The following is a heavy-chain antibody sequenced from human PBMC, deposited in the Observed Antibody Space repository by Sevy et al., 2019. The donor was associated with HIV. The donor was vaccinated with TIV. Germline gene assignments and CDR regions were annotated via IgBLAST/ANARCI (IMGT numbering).Heavy chain of an antibody. J-gene: IGHJ4*02. Sequence: GGSLRLSCAASGFTFSSYAMHWVRQAPGKGLEWVAVISYDGSNKYYADSVKGRFTISRDHSKNTLYLQMNSLRAEDKAVYYCARGNQMVYAILMRYYFDYWGQGTLVTVSS. CDR1: GFTFSSYA. D-gene: IGHD2-8*01. CDR3: ARGNQMVYAILMRYYFDY. V-gene: IGHV3-30-3*01. CDR2: ISYDGSNK.